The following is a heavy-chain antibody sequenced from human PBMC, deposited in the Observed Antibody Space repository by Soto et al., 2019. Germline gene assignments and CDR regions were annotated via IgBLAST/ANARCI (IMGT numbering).Heavy chain of an antibody. CDR3: GRGVAVDTIFGVVIKGTNWFDP. V-gene: IGHV1-18*01. CDR1: GYTFTSYD. CDR2: ISAYNGNT. D-gene: IGHD3-3*01. J-gene: IGHJ5*02. Sequence: ASVKVSCKASGYTFTSYDINWVRQATGQGLEWMGWISAYNGNTNYAQKLQGRVTMTTDTSTSTAYMELRSLRSDDTAVYYCGRGVAVDTIFGVVIKGTNWFDPWGQGTLVTVSS.